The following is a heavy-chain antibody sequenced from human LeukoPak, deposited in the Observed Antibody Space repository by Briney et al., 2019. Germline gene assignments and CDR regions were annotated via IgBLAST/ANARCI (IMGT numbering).Heavy chain of an antibody. J-gene: IGHJ6*03. Sequence: SETLSLTCTVSGGSISSYYWSWIRQPAGKGLEWIGRIYTSGSTIYNPSLKSRVTMSVDTSKNQFSLKLSSVTAADTAVYYCARGRYESTRLSAYYYYIDVWGKGTTVTVSS. D-gene: IGHD1-14*01. CDR1: GGSISSYY. V-gene: IGHV4-4*07. CDR2: IYTSGST. CDR3: ARGRYESTRLSAYYYYIDV.